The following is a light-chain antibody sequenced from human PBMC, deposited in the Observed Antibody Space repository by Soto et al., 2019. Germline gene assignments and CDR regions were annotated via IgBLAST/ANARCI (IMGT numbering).Light chain of an antibody. J-gene: IGLJ1*01. Sequence: QSVLAQPPSASGTPGQRVTISCSGSSSNIGSSTVNWYQQFPGTAPKLLIYADDQRPSGVPDRFSGSKSGTSASLAISGLQSEDEADYYCCLYVGGRTYVFGTGTKVTVL. V-gene: IGLV1-44*01. CDR1: SSNIGSST. CDR3: CLYVGGRTYV. CDR2: ADD.